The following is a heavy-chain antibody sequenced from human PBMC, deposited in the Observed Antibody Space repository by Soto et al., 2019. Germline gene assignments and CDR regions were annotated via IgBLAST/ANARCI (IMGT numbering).Heavy chain of an antibody. CDR1: GGSISSSSYY. J-gene: IGHJ5*02. D-gene: IGHD1-26*01. Sequence: SETLSLTCTVSGGSISSSSYYWGWIRQPPGKGLEWIGSIYYSGSTYYNPSLKSRVTISVDTSKNQFSLKLSSVTAADTAVYYCARRADSGSYPGAGWFDPWGQGTLVTVSS. CDR3: ARRADSGSYPGAGWFDP. CDR2: IYYSGST. V-gene: IGHV4-39*01.